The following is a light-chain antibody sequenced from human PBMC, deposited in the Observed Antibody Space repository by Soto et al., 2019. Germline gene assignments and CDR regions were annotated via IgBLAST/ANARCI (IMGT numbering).Light chain of an antibody. CDR2: EVS. Sequence: QSVLTQPASVSGSPGQSITISCTGTSSDVGSYNYVSWYQQHPGKAPKLMIFEVSNRPSGVSNRFSGSKSGNTASLTISGLQAEDEADYYCSSYSSSNTLYAFGTGTKVTVL. CDR3: SSYSSSNTLYA. J-gene: IGLJ1*01. CDR1: SSDVGSYNY. V-gene: IGLV2-14*01.